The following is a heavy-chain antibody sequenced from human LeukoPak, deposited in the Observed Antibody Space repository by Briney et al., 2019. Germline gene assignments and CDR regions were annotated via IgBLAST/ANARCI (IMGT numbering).Heavy chain of an antibody. V-gene: IGHV3-30*18. J-gene: IGHJ5*02. D-gene: IGHD5-12*01. CDR1: GFTFSSYG. CDR2: ISFDGSSE. Sequence: PGGSLRLSCAASGFTFSSYGMHWVRQAPGKGLEGVAVISFDGSSEDYADSVKGRFTISRDNSKNTLYLQMNSLRVEDTAVYYCAKLPSGYTLHSWLDPWGQGTLVTVSS. CDR3: AKLPSGYTLHSWLDP.